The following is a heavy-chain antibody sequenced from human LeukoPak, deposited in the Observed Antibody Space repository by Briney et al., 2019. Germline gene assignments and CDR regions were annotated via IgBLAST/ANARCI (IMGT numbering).Heavy chain of an antibody. CDR1: GYTFTGYY. CDR2: MNPTSGGT. V-gene: IGHV1-2*02. D-gene: IGHD3-22*01. CDR3: TRAPSSGPFDY. Sequence: ASVQVSCKASGYTFTGYYINWVGQAPGQELEGMGWMNPTSGGTDYAQKIQGSVIMTRDTSISTAYMELSRLRSDDTALYYCTRAPSSGPFDYWGQGTLVTVSS. J-gene: IGHJ4*02.